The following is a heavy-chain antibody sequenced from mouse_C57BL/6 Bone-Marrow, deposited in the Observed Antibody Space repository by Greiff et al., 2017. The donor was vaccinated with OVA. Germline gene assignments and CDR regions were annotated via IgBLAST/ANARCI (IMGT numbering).Heavy chain of an antibody. CDR2: ISNLAYSI. CDR3: ARQGFAY. J-gene: IGHJ3*01. V-gene: IGHV5-15*01. Sequence: EVQLVESGGGLVQPGGSLKLSCAASGFTFSDYGMAWVRQAPRKGPEWVAFISNLAYSIYYADTVTGRFTISRENAKNTLYLDMSSMRSEDTTMYYCARQGFAYWGQGTLVTVSA. CDR1: GFTFSDYG.